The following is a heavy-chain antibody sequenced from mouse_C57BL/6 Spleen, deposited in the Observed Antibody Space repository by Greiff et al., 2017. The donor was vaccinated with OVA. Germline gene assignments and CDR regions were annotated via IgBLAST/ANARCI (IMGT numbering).Heavy chain of an antibody. D-gene: IGHD2-1*01. V-gene: IGHV2-3*01. CDR2: IWGDGGR. CDR1: GFSLTSYG. J-gene: IGHJ1*03. CDR3: AKEGIGIYYALDV. Sequence: VQLQESGPGLVAPSQSLSITCTVSGFSLTSYGVSWVRQPPGKGLEWLGVIWGDGGRNYHSALISRLSISKDNSKGQVFLKLNSLQTDDTATYDSAKEGIGIYYALDVWGTGTTVTVSS.